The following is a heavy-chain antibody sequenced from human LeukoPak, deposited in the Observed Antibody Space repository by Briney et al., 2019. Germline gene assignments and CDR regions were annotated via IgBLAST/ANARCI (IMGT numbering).Heavy chain of an antibody. CDR3: AKVPPDYDPPIDY. J-gene: IGHJ4*02. CDR2: IRYDGSNK. V-gene: IGHV3-30*02. CDR1: GFTFSSYG. Sequence: GGSLRLSCAAPGFTFSSYGMPWVRQAPGKGLEWVAFIRYDGSNKYYADSVKGRFTISRDNSKNTLYLQMNSLRAEDTAVYYCAKVPPDYDPPIDYWGQGTLVTVSS. D-gene: IGHD3-16*01.